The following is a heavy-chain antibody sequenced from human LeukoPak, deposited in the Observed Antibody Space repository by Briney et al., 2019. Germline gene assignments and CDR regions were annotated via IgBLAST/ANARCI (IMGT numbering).Heavy chain of an antibody. CDR3: ARRYDFWSGYRTFDY. D-gene: IGHD3-3*01. Sequence: PSETLSLTCTVSGGSISSSSYYWGWIRQPPGKGLEWIGSIYYSGSTYYNPSLKSRVTISVDTSKNQFSLKLSSVTAADTAVYYCARRYDFWSGYRTFDYWGQGTLVTVSS. CDR1: GGSISSSSYY. CDR2: IYYSGST. V-gene: IGHV4-39*01. J-gene: IGHJ4*02.